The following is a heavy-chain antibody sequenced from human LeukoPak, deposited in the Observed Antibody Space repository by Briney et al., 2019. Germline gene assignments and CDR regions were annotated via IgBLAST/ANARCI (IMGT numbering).Heavy chain of an antibody. Sequence: SRTLSLTCTVSGASIRSGDYYWSWIRQTPGKGLEWIGYIYYSGSTYYNPSLKSRVTISVDTSKNQFSLKLSSVTAADTAVYYCARDLSKYQLPPGGFDPWGQGTLVTVSS. CDR3: ARDLSKYQLPPGGFDP. CDR1: GASIRSGDYY. J-gene: IGHJ5*02. CDR2: IYYSGST. D-gene: IGHD2-2*01. V-gene: IGHV4-30-4*01.